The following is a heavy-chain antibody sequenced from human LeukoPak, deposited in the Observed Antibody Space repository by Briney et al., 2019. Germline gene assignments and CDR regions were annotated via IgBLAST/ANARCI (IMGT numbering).Heavy chain of an antibody. CDR2: IIPLFGSA. V-gene: IGHV1-69*06. Sequence: SVKVSCKASGYTFTSYGISWVRQAPGQGLEWMGGIIPLFGSANYAQKFQGRITITADTSTSTAYMELSSLRSEDTAVYYCARGSAIVRYYYYYYYMDVWGKGTTVTISS. CDR1: GYTFTSYG. D-gene: IGHD2-2*02. J-gene: IGHJ6*03. CDR3: ARGSAIVRYYYYYYYMDV.